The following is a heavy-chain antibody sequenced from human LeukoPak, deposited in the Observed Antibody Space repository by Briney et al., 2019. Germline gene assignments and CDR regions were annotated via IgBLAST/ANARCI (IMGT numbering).Heavy chain of an antibody. CDR3: ARYRRRDGYNQGAFDI. CDR1: GYTFTSYA. D-gene: IGHD5-24*01. CDR2: INAGNGNT. Sequence: ASVTVSCTASGYTFTSYAMHWVRQAPGQRLEWMGWINAGNGNTKYSQKFQGRVTITRDTSASTAYMELSSLRSEDTAVYYCARYRRRDGYNQGAFDIWGQGTMVTVSS. J-gene: IGHJ3*02. V-gene: IGHV1-3*01.